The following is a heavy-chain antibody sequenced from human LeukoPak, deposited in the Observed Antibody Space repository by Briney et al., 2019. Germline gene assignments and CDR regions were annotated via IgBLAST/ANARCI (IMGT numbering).Heavy chain of an antibody. CDR1: GFTFSTYG. D-gene: IGHD3-22*01. CDR3: LMIVVVSSSGVDY. V-gene: IGHV3-30*02. Sequence: GGSLRLSCAASGFTFSTYGMHWVRQAPGKGLEWVSFIRYDGSRKYYADSVKGRFTISRDNAKNSLYLQMNSLRAEDTAVYYCLMIVVVSSSGVDYWGQGTLVTVSS. CDR2: IRYDGSRK. J-gene: IGHJ4*02.